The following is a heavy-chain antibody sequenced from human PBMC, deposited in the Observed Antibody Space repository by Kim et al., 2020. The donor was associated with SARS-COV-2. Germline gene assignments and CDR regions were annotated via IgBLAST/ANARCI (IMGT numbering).Heavy chain of an antibody. Sequence: GGSLRLSCAASGFTFSSYGMHWVRQAPGKGLQWVAIIWYDGSNKYYADSVKGRFTISRDNSKNTLYLQMNSLRAEDTAVYYCAKGWAYGSGSHISDYWG. CDR2: IWYDGSNK. V-gene: IGHV3-33*06. J-gene: IGHJ4*01. CDR3: AKGWAYGSGSHISDY. CDR1: GFTFSSYG. D-gene: IGHD3-10*01.